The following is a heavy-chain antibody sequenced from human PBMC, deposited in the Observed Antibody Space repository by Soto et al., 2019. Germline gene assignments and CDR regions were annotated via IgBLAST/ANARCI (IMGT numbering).Heavy chain of an antibody. CDR2: INPSSGGT. CDR1: GYTFTSYY. V-gene: IGHV1-46*01. CDR3: ARAPLEWFPFDY. J-gene: IGHJ4*02. D-gene: IGHD3-3*01. Sequence: ASVKVSCKASGYTFTSYYMHWVRQAPGQGLEWMGIINPSSGGTTYAQKFQGRVTMTRDTSTTTVYMELSSLRSEDTAVYYRARAPLEWFPFDYWGQGTLVTVSS.